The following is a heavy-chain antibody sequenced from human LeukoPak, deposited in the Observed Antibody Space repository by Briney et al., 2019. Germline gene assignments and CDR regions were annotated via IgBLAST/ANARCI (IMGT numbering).Heavy chain of an antibody. CDR2: IYYSGST. CDR3: ARGTGGDSSGYYYPSWFDP. CDR1: GGSISSYY. Sequence: PSETLSLTCTVSGGSISSYYWSWIRQPPGQGLEWIGYIYYSGSTNYNPSLKSRVTISVDTSKNQFSLKLSSVTAADTAVYYCARGTGGDSSGYYYPSWFDPWGQGTLVTVSS. D-gene: IGHD3-22*01. J-gene: IGHJ5*02. V-gene: IGHV4-59*01.